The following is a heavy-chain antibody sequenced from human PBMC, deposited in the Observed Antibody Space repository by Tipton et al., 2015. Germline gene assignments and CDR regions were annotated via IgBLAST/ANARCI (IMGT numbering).Heavy chain of an antibody. J-gene: IGHJ6*02. D-gene: IGHD3-3*01. CDR3: ARDWIDFWSGIKGDYGMDV. CDR2: IFDSGIT. V-gene: IGHV4-59*01. CDR1: GGSISSDY. Sequence: TLSLTCTVSGGSISSDYWSWIRQSPGKGLEWIGYIFDSGITNYNPSLKSRVTISADTSKNQFSLKLSSATAADTAVYYCARDWIDFWSGIKGDYGMDVWGQGTTVTVPS.